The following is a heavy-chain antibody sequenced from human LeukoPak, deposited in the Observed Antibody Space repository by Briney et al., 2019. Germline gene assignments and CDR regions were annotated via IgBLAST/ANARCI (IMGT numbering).Heavy chain of an antibody. D-gene: IGHD2-15*01. Sequence: SETLSLTCTVSGASISSHYRSWIRQSPGKGLEWIGYISYSGITNYNPSLKSRVTISVDTSKNHFSLRLSSVTAADTAVYYCASRAHCSGGSCYGNWFDPWGQGTLVTVSS. CDR2: ISYSGIT. J-gene: IGHJ5*02. CDR3: ASRAHCSGGSCYGNWFDP. V-gene: IGHV4-59*11. CDR1: GASISSHY.